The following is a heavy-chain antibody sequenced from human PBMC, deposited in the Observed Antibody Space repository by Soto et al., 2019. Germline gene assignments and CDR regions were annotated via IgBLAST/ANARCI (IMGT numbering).Heavy chain of an antibody. Sequence: QVHLVQSGTEVKKPGASVTVSCRASGYTFTSYSLHWVRQAPGKGLEWMGLINPRGGRTTYAQKLQGRITITRDTSTSTVYMEANSLRPEDTAVYYCARETTVADPYYFFYGLDVWGQGTRVNVSS. CDR3: ARETTVADPYYFFYGLDV. J-gene: IGHJ6*02. D-gene: IGHD4-17*01. CDR1: GYTFTSYS. V-gene: IGHV1-46*04. CDR2: INPRGGRT.